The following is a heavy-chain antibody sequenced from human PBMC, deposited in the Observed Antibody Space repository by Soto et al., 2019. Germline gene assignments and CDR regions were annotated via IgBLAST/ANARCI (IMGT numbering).Heavy chain of an antibody. D-gene: IGHD6-19*01. CDR1: GFTFSSYS. CDR2: ISSSSSYI. CDR3: ARDSGTVLGSGWYSHAFPYYYGMDV. J-gene: IGHJ6*02. Sequence: GGSLRLSCAASGFTFSSYSMNWVRQAPGKGLEWVSSISSSSSYIYYADSVKGRFTISRDNAKNSLYLQMNSLRAEDTAVYYCARDSGTVLGSGWYSHAFPYYYGMDVWGQGTTVTVSS. V-gene: IGHV3-21*01.